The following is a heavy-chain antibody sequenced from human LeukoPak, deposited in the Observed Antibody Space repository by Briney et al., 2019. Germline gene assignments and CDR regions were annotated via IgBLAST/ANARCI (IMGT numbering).Heavy chain of an antibody. CDR1: GYTFTSYG. V-gene: IGHV1-18*01. J-gene: IGHJ4*02. CDR3: ARGITNSGSYSYYFDY. D-gene: IGHD1-26*01. Sequence: GASVKVSCKASGYTFTSYGISWVRQAPGQGLEWMGWISAYDGNTNYAQKLQGRVTITRNTSISTAYMELSSLRSEDTAAYYCARGITNSGSYSYYFDYWGQGTLVTVSS. CDR2: ISAYDGNT.